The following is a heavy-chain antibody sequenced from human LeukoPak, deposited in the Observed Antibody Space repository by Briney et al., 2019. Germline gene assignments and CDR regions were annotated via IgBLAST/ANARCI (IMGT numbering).Heavy chain of an antibody. CDR3: ARELRVSAAGHFDS. D-gene: IGHD6-13*01. CDR2: MNPNSGDT. Sequence: ASVKVSCKASGYTFTSHDINWVRQATGQGLEWMGWMNPNSGDTGYAQKFQGRVTITRNTSISTAYMELSSLRFEDTAVYFCARELRVSAAGHFDSWGQGTLVTVSS. J-gene: IGHJ4*02. CDR1: GYTFTSHD. V-gene: IGHV1-8*03.